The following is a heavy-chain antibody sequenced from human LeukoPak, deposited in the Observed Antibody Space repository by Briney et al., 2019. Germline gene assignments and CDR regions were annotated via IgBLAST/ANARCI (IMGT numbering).Heavy chain of an antibody. CDR2: INPNSGGT. V-gene: IGHV1-2*02. CDR1: GSTFTGYY. Sequence: ASVKVSCKASGSTFTGYYMHWVRQAPGQGLEWMGWINPNSGGTNYAQKFQGRVTMTRDTSISTAYMELSRLRSDDTAVYYCARAAGYDYVFRFDYWGQGTLVTVSS. CDR3: ARAAGYDYVFRFDY. D-gene: IGHD3-16*01. J-gene: IGHJ4*02.